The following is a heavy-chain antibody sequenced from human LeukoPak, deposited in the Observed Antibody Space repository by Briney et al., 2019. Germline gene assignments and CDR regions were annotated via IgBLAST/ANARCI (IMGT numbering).Heavy chain of an antibody. CDR3: AKASDILTGYHNRGMDV. D-gene: IGHD3-9*01. CDR1: GFTFDDYG. Sequence: GGSLRLSCAASGFTFDDYGMSWVRQAPGKGLEWVSGINWSGGSTGYADSVKGRFTISRDNAKNSLYLQMNSLRAEDTALYYCAKASDILTGYHNRGMDVWGKGTTVTISS. V-gene: IGHV3-20*04. J-gene: IGHJ6*04. CDR2: INWSGGST.